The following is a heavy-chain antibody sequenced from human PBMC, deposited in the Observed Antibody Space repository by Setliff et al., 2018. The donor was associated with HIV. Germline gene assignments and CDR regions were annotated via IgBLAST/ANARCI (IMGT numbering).Heavy chain of an antibody. Sequence: SETLSLTCTVSGASISSHYWSWIRQSPGRELEWIGEINHSGITNYKPSLKSRVSIPVDTSKKQFSLKMRSVTAADTAVYYCARVSRLHPFDPWGQGTLVTVS. J-gene: IGHJ5*02. V-gene: IGHV4-34*01. CDR3: ARVSRLHPFDP. D-gene: IGHD2-15*01. CDR2: INHSGIT. CDR1: GASISSHY.